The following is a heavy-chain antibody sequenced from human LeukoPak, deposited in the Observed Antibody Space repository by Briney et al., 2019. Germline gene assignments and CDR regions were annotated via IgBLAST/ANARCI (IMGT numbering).Heavy chain of an antibody. V-gene: IGHV1-46*01. D-gene: IGHD2-2*01. CDR3: ARDRDGVVPAAMFFDY. CDR1: GYTFTSYY. J-gene: IGHJ4*02. CDR2: INPSGGST. Sequence: ASVKVSCKASGYTFTSYYMHWVRQAPGQGLEWMGIINPSGGSTSYAQKFQGRVTMTRDTSTSTVYMELSSLRSEDTAVYYCARDRDGVVPAAMFFDYWGQGTLVTVSS.